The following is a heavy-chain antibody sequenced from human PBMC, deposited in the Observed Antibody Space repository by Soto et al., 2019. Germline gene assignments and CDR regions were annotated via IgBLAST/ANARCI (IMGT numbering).Heavy chain of an antibody. CDR3: ARDPSGRNWFDP. D-gene: IGHD1-26*01. J-gene: IGHJ5*02. V-gene: IGHV1-18*01. CDR1: GYTFTSYG. Sequence: GASVKVSCKASGYTFTSYGISWVRQAPGQGLEWMGWISAYNGSTSYAQKFQGRVTMTRDTSTSTVYMELSSLRSEDTAVYYCARDPSGRNWFDPWGQGTLVTVSS. CDR2: ISAYNGST.